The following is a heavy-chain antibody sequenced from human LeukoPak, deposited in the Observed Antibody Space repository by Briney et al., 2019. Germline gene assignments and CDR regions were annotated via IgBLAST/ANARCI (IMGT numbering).Heavy chain of an antibody. J-gene: IGHJ5*02. CDR1: GGSISSYY. D-gene: IGHD3-10*01. CDR2: IYYSGST. V-gene: IGHV4-59*01. CDR3: ARRLLWFGEAGWFDP. Sequence: SETLSLTCTVSGGSISSYYWSWIRQPPGKGLEWIGYIYYSGSTNYNPSLKSRVTISVDTSKHQFSLKLSSVTAADTAVYYCARRLLWFGEAGWFDPWGQGTLVTVSS.